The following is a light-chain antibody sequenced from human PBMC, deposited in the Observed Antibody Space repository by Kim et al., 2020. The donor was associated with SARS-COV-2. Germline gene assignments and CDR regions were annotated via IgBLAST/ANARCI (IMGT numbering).Light chain of an antibody. CDR1: SRNVGGYDY. CDR3: CSYAGSVV. Sequence: SPGQSVTISSKGTSRNVGGYDYVSWYQQHPGKAPKLMIYDVTKRPSGVPDRFSGSKSGNTASLTISGLQTEDEADYYCCSYAGSVVFGGGTQLTVL. V-gene: IGLV2-11*01. CDR2: DVT. J-gene: IGLJ2*01.